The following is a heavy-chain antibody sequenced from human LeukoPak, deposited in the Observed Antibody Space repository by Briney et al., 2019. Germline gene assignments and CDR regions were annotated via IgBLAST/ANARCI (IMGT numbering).Heavy chain of an antibody. D-gene: IGHD6-13*01. Sequence: PGGSLRLSCAASRFTFSSYGMHWVRQAPGKGLEWVAVISYDGSNKYYADSVKGRFTISRDNSKNTLYLQMNSLRAEDTAVYYCAKTIYIRWSNLDYWGQGTLVTVSS. V-gene: IGHV3-30*18. J-gene: IGHJ4*02. CDR1: RFTFSSYG. CDR2: ISYDGSNK. CDR3: AKTIYIRWSNLDY.